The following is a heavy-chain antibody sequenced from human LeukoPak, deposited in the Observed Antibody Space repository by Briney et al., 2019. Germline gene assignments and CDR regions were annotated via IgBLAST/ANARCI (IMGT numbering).Heavy chain of an antibody. Sequence: GGSLRLSYAASGFTFSNYWMHWVRQAPGEGLVWVSRISSDGSSTTYADSVKGRFTISRDNAKNTLYLQMNSLRAEDTAVYYCGRGFALVPAGIPDYWGQGTLVTVSS. J-gene: IGHJ4*02. V-gene: IGHV3-74*01. D-gene: IGHD2-2*01. CDR1: GFTFSNYW. CDR3: GRGFALVPAGIPDY. CDR2: ISSDGSST.